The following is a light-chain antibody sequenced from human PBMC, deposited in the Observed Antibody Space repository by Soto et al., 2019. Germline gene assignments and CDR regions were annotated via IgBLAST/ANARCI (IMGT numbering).Light chain of an antibody. CDR3: SSYLPTSTVVL. CDR2: DVS. Sequence: QSVLTQPASVSGSPGQSIAISCTGTSSDVGGYNYVSWYQQHPGKAPKLMIYDVSNRPSGVSDRFSGSKSGNTASLTISGLQAEDEADYYCSSYLPTSTVVLFGGGTKLTVL. V-gene: IGLV2-14*01. J-gene: IGLJ2*01. CDR1: SSDVGGYNY.